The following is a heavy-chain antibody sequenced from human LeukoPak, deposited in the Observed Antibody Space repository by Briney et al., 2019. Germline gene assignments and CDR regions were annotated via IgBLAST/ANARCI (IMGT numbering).Heavy chain of an antibody. V-gene: IGHV3-20*01. J-gene: IGHJ6*02. CDR1: GFTFSSYA. CDR2: INWNGGST. Sequence: GGSLRLSCAASGFTFSSYAMSWVRQVPGKGLEWVSGINWNGGSTGYADSVKGRFTISRDNVKTSLYLQMNSLRAEDTALYHCARGVSYELVGGMDVWGQGTTVTVSS. CDR3: ARGVSYELVGGMDV. D-gene: IGHD3-16*01.